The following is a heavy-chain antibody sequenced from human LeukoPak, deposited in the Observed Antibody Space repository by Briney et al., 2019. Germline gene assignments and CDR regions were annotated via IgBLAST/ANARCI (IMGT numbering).Heavy chain of an antibody. D-gene: IGHD3-9*01. CDR3: ARDRGYDILTN. CDR2: INSDGSST. V-gene: IGHV3-74*01. CDR1: GFTFSSYW. Sequence: GGSLRLSCAASGFTFSSYWMHWVRQAPGKGLGWVSRINSDGSSTSYADSVKGRFTISRDNAKNTLYLQMNSLRAEDTAVYYCARDRGYDILTNWGQGTLVTVSS. J-gene: IGHJ4*02.